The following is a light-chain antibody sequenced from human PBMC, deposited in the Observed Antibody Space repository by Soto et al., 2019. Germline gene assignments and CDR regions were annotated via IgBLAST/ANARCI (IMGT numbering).Light chain of an antibody. V-gene: IGKV3-11*01. Sequence: EVVLTQSPDTLSLSPGERATLSCRASQSVSSFLAWYQQKPGQAPRLLIYDASNRATGIPARFSGSGSGTVCTLTISSLEPEDFAVYYCQHRSSWPGAFGPGTKVDIK. CDR1: QSVSSF. CDR2: DAS. CDR3: QHRSSWPGA. J-gene: IGKJ3*01.